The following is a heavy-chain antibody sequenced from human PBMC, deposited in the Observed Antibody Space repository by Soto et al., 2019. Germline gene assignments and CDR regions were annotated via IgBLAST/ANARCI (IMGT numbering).Heavy chain of an antibody. J-gene: IGHJ5*02. CDR3: ARQTYDFWSGTLPNWFDP. D-gene: IGHD3-3*01. CDR2: IYCSGST. CDR1: GGSISSSSYY. Sequence: PSETLSLTCTVSGGSISSSSYYWGWIRQPPGKGLEWIGSIYCSGSTYYNPSLKSRVTISVDTSKNQFSLKLSSVTAADTAVYYCARQTYDFWSGTLPNWFDPWGQGTLVTVSS. V-gene: IGHV4-39*01.